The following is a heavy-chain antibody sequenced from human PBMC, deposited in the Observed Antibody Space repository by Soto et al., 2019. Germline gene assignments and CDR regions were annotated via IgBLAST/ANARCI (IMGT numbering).Heavy chain of an antibody. Sequence: QVQLVQSGAEVKKPGSSVKVSCKASGGAFSSYAISWVRQAPGQGLEWMGGSISIFGTAKYAQKFQGRVTITADESTSTAYMELRSLRSEDTAVYYCARDRAAAAGPAFYYYGMDVWGQGTTVTVSS. J-gene: IGHJ6*02. V-gene: IGHV1-69*01. CDR3: ARDRAAAAGPAFYYYGMDV. CDR2: SISIFGTA. CDR1: GGAFSSYA. D-gene: IGHD6-13*01.